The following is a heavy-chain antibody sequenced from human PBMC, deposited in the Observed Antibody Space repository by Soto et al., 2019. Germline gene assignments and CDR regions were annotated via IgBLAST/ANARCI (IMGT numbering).Heavy chain of an antibody. J-gene: IGHJ6*02. CDR3: ATTGIAAAGTGENYYYYYGMDV. CDR2: IYYSGST. V-gene: IGHV4-39*01. CDR1: GGSISSSSYY. D-gene: IGHD6-13*01. Sequence: TSETLSLTCTVSGGSISSSSYYWGWIRQPPGKGLEWIGSIYYSGSTYYNPSLKSRVTISVDTSKNQFSLKLSSVTAADTAVYYCATTGIAAAGTGENYYYYYGMDVWGQGTTVTVSS.